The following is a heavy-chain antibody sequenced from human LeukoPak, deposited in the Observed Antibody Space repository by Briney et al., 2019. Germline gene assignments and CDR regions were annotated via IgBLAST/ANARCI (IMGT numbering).Heavy chain of an antibody. Sequence: SETLSLTCTVSGGSISSSSYYWGWIRQPPGKGRAWIGSIYYSGSTYYNPSLKSRVTISVDTSKNQFSLKLSSVTAADTAVYYCARDLYYYDSSGYYADFDYWGQGTLVTVSS. J-gene: IGHJ4*02. V-gene: IGHV4-39*01. CDR2: IYYSGST. CDR1: GGSISSSSYY. CDR3: ARDLYYYDSSGYYADFDY. D-gene: IGHD3-22*01.